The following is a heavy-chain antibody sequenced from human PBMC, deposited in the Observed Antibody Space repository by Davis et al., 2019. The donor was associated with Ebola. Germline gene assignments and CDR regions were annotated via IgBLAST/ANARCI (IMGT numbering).Heavy chain of an antibody. V-gene: IGHV5-51*01. D-gene: IGHD3-3*02. CDR2: IYPGDSDT. CDR3: ARRGGWSGAFLDY. Sequence: KVSCKGSGYTFTTYWIGWVRQMPGKGLEWMGIIYPGDSDTRYSPSFQGQVPISADKSISTAYLQWSSLKASDTAMYYCARRGGWSGAFLDYWGQGTLVTVSS. CDR1: GYTFTTYW. J-gene: IGHJ4*02.